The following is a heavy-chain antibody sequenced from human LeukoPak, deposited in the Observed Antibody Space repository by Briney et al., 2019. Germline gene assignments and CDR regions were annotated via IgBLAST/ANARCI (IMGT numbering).Heavy chain of an antibody. CDR2: ISGSGVST. D-gene: IGHD3/OR15-3a*01. Sequence: PGGSLRLSCAASGFTFSSYAMSWVRQASGKGLEWVSGISGSGVSTYYADSVKGRFTISRDNSKNTLYMQMNSLRAEDTAVYYCARGRIGPDYWGQGTLLTVSS. CDR3: ARGRIGPDY. J-gene: IGHJ4*02. CDR1: GFTFSSYA. V-gene: IGHV3-23*01.